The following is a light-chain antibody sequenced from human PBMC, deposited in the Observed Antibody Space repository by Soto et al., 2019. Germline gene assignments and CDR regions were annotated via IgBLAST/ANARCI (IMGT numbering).Light chain of an antibody. J-gene: IGKJ4*01. V-gene: IGKV3-20*01. Sequence: EIVLTQSPATLSLSPGEGATLSCRASQSVSSTFLAWYQHKPGRPPRLLIYGASSRATDIPDRFSGGGSGTDFTLTISRLEPEDFAVYYCQQFSSYPLTFGGGTKVDIK. CDR1: QSVSSTF. CDR2: GAS. CDR3: QQFSSYPLT.